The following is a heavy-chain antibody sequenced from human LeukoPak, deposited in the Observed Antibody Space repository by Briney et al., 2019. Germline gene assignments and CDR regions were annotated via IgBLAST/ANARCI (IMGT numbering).Heavy chain of an antibody. J-gene: IGHJ4*02. CDR2: ISGSGGST. V-gene: IGHV3-23*01. D-gene: IGHD3-22*01. CDR1: GFTFSDYY. Sequence: GGSLRLSCAASGFTFSDYYMAWIRQAPGKGLEWVSAISGSGGSTYYADSVKGRFTISRDNSKNTLYLQMNSLRAEDTAVYYCAKDLFYYDSSGYFDYWGQGTLVTVSS. CDR3: AKDLFYYDSSGYFDY.